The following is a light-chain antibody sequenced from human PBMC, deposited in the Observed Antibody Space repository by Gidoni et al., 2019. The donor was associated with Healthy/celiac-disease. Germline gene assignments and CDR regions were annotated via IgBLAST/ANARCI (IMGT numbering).Light chain of an antibody. CDR3: QSADSSGSYVV. CDR1: ALPKQY. CDR2: KDS. V-gene: IGLV3-25*03. Sequence: SYELTQPPSASVSPGQTARITCSGDALPKQYAYWYQQKPGQAPVLVIYKDSERPSGIPERFSGSSSGTTVTLTISGVQAEDEADYYCQSADSSGSYVVFGGGTKLTV. J-gene: IGLJ2*01.